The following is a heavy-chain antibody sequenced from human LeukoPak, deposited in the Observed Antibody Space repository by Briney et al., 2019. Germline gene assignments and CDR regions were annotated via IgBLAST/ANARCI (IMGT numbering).Heavy chain of an antibody. J-gene: IGHJ3*02. CDR3: ASTNIVLMVYALNNDAFDI. CDR2: IYTSGST. CDR1: GGSISSGSYY. Sequence: PSETLSLTCTVSGGSISSGSYYWSWIRQPAGKGLEWIGRIYTSGSTNYNPSLKSRVTISVDTSKNQFSLKLSSVTAADTAVYYCASTNIVLMVYALNNDAFDIWGQGTTVTVSS. V-gene: IGHV4-61*02. D-gene: IGHD2-8*01.